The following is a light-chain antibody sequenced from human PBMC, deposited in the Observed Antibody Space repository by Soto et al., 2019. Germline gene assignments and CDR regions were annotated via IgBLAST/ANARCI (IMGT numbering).Light chain of an antibody. Sequence: QSVLTQPASVSGSPGQSITISCTGTSSDVGGYNYVSWYQQHPGKAPKLMIYEVSNRPSGVSNRFSGSKSGNTASLTISGLQAEDVSEYYCSSHTRSCTRVFGTGTRVAVL. CDR2: EVS. J-gene: IGLJ1*01. V-gene: IGLV2-14*01. CDR1: SSDVGGYNY. CDR3: SSHTRSCTRV.